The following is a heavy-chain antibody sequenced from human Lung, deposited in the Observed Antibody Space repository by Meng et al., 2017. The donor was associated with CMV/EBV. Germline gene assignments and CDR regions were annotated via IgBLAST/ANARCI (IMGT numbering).Heavy chain of an antibody. CDR1: GGSISSGDYY. CDR3: ARYSATVVTRAGFDC. CDR2: IYYSGST. D-gene: IGHD4-23*01. Sequence: SXTLSLXCTVSGGSISSGDYYWSWIRQPPGKGLEWIGYIYYSGSTYYNPSLKSRVTISVDTSKNQFSLKLSSVTAADTAVYYCARYSATVVTRAGFDCWGQGXLVTVSS. J-gene: IGHJ4*02. V-gene: IGHV4-30-4*02.